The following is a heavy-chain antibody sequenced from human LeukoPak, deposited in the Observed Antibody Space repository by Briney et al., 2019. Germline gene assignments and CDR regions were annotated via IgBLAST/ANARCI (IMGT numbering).Heavy chain of an antibody. CDR3: AKVGAWELQRVFEY. J-gene: IGHJ4*02. Sequence: GGSLRLSCAASGFTFNDYWMTWVRQVPGRGLEWVANINKDGSDKYYVDSVKGRFTISRDNAKKSLYLEMNSLTVEDTAMYYCAKVGAWELQRVFEYWGQGALVTVSS. CDR1: GFTFNDYW. D-gene: IGHD1-26*01. CDR2: INKDGSDK. V-gene: IGHV3-7*01.